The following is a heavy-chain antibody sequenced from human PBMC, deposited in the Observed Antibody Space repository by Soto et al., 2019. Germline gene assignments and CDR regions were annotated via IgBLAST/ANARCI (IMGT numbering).Heavy chain of an antibody. CDR3: ARLFLGSIAAAPTGGMDV. CDR2: IYPSDSYT. D-gene: IGHD6-13*01. V-gene: IGHV5-10-1*01. Sequence: GESLKISCEASEYTFTKYWIGWVRQMPGKGLEWMGIIYPSDSYTNYSPSFQGHVTISADKSISTAYLQWSSLKASDTAMYYCARLFLGSIAAAPTGGMDVWGQGTTVTVSS. CDR1: EYTFTKYW. J-gene: IGHJ6*02.